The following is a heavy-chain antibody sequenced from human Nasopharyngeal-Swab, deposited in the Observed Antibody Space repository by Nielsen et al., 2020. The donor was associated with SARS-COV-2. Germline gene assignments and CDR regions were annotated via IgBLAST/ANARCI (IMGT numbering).Heavy chain of an antibody. V-gene: IGHV1-2*06. D-gene: IGHD3-22*01. CDR1: GYTFTGYY. CDR2: INPNSGGT. J-gene: IGHJ3*02. Sequence: ASAKVFCKASGYTFTGYYMLWVRHAPPQGLEWLGRINPNSGGTNYAQKFQGRVTITTDTSVSTAYMELSRLRSDDTAVYYCARDYTSNGYYYRGSDAFDIWGQGTMVTVSS. CDR3: ARDYTSNGYYYRGSDAFDI.